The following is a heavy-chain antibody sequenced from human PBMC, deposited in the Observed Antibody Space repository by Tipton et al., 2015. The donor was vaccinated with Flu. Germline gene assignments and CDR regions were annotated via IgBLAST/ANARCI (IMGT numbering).Heavy chain of an antibody. CDR3: AREGGKTVAFLGLDI. V-gene: IGHV4-59*12. CDR1: GGSFSGYY. CDR2: IYYGGYS. D-gene: IGHD6-19*01. J-gene: IGHJ2*01. Sequence: TLSLTCAVYGGSFSGYYWSWIRQPPGKGLEWIGYIYYGGYSSYNPSLQSRVTISLDTSQNQVSLEVRSVTAADTAVFYCAREGGKTVAFLGLDIWGRGTLVTVSS.